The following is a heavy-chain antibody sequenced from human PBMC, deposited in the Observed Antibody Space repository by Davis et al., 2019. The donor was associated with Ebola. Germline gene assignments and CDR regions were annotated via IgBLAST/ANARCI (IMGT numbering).Heavy chain of an antibody. V-gene: IGHV3-48*03. CDR1: GFSFSNSD. D-gene: IGHD2-15*01. Sequence: GESLKISCEGTGFSFSNSDMNWVRQAPGKGLEWISYISIGGKNIHYADSVKGRFTVSRDNAKNSLYLQMNNLRAEDTAVYYCARLLTPRYCSADGCYLEIFENWGQGTLVSVSS. J-gene: IGHJ4*02. CDR2: ISIGGKNI. CDR3: ARLLTPRYCSADGCYLEIFEN.